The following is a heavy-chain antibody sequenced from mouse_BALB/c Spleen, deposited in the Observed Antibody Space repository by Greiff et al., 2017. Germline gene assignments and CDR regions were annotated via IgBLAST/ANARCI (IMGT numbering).Heavy chain of an antibody. CDR2: IDPANGNT. CDR1: GFNIKDTY. V-gene: IGHV14-3*02. CDR3: ARGVFDC. Sequence: EVQLQQSGAELVKPGASVKLSCTASGFNIKDTYMYWVKQRPEQGLEWIGRIDPANGNTKYDPKFQGKATITADTSSNTAYLQLSSLTSEDTAVYYCARGVFDCWGQGTTLTVSS. J-gene: IGHJ2*01.